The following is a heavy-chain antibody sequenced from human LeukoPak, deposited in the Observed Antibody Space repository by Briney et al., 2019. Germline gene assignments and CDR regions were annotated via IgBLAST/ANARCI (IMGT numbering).Heavy chain of an antibody. Sequence: GGSLRLSCAASGFTVSSNYMSWVRQAPGKGLEWVSVIYSGGSTYYADSVKGRFTISRDNSKNTLYLQMNSLRAEDTAVYYCARDLAPNYYYYGMDVWGQGTTVTVSS. V-gene: IGHV3-53*01. CDR1: GFTVSSNY. CDR2: IYSGGST. CDR3: ARDLAPNYYYYGMDV. J-gene: IGHJ6*02.